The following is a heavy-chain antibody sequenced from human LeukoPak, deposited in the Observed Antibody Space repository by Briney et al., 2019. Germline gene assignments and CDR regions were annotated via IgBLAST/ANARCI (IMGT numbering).Heavy chain of an antibody. CDR3: AKVPDGSPRGYWYFDL. Sequence: GGSLRLSCAASGFTFSGQAMSWVRQAPGKGLEWVSTINARGGSTYYADSVEGRFSISRDNSKNTLYVQMTSLRPDDTADYYCAKVPDGSPRGYWYFDLWGRGTLVTASS. V-gene: IGHV3-23*01. D-gene: IGHD5-24*01. CDR2: INARGGST. CDR1: GFTFSGQA. J-gene: IGHJ2*01.